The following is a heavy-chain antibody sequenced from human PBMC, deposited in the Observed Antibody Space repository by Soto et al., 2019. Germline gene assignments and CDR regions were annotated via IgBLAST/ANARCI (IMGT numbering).Heavy chain of an antibody. Sequence: PGGSLRLPCAASGFTFSMFWMHWVRQVPGKGPEWVSRINDDGISTNYADSVKGRFTISRDNAKNILYLQMNALRVEDTAVYYCTRGPRSTSTGTGAFWGQGTLVTVSS. J-gene: IGHJ4*02. CDR3: TRGPRSTSTGTGAF. V-gene: IGHV3-74*01. D-gene: IGHD1-1*01. CDR1: GFTFSMFW. CDR2: INDDGIST.